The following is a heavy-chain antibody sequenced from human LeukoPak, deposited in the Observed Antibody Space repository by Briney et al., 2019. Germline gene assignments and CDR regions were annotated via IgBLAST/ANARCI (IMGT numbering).Heavy chain of an antibody. J-gene: IGHJ6*02. Sequence: SETLSLTCAVYGGSFSGYYWSWIRQPPGKGLEWIGEINHSGSTNYNPSLKSRVTISVDTSRNQFSLKLSSVTAADTAVYYCARAPVHYYYYYGMDVWGQGTTVTVSS. CDR3: ARAPVHYYYYYGMDV. V-gene: IGHV4-34*01. CDR1: GGSFSGYY. CDR2: INHSGST.